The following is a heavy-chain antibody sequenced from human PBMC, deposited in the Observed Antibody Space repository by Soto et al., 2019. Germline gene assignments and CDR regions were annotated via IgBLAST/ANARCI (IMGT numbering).Heavy chain of an antibody. CDR3: ARDQAPTVGYYYYGMDV. V-gene: IGHV3-48*02. D-gene: IGHD4-4*01. CDR1: GFTFSSYS. Sequence: GGSLRLSCAASGFTFSSYSMNWVRQAPGKGLEWVSYISSSSSTIYYADSVKGRFTISRDNAKNSLYLQMNSLRDEDTAVYYCARDQAPTVGYYYYGMDVWGQGTTVTVSS. J-gene: IGHJ6*02. CDR2: ISSSSSTI.